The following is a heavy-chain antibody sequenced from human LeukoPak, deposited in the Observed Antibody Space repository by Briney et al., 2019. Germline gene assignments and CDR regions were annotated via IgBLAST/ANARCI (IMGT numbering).Heavy chain of an antibody. CDR1: GFIFSIYN. J-gene: IGHJ4*02. D-gene: IGHD1-26*01. V-gene: IGHV3-23*01. Sequence: GGSLRLSCAASGFIFSIYNMNWVRQAPGKGLEWVSAIGDSGGGTYYADSVKGRFTISRDNSKNTLYLQMNGLRAEDTAVYYCASTPYSSGSYFDYWGQGTLVTVSS. CDR2: IGDSGGGT. CDR3: ASTPYSSGSYFDY.